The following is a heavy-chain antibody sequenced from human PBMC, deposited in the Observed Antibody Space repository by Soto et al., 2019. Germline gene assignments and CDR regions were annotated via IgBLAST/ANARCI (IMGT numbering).Heavy chain of an antibody. V-gene: IGHV5-51*01. CDR3: ASPYFSTFGAFDI. Sequence: GESLKISCKGSGYTFPTYWFGWVRQMPGKGLEWMGIIYPRDSQIRYSPSFQGQVTISADKSINTAYLQWSSLKASDTAMYYCASPYFSTFGAFDIWGLGTMVTVSS. D-gene: IGHD3-10*01. J-gene: IGHJ3*02. CDR1: GYTFPTYW. CDR2: IYPRDSQI.